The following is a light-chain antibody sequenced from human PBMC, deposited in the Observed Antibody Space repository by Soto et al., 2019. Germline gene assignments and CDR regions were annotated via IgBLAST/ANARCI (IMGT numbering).Light chain of an antibody. J-gene: IGKJ2*01. CDR1: QSLLHSNGYNY. CDR3: MQALQTPRT. CDR2: LGS. V-gene: IGKV2-28*01. Sequence: DIVMTQSPLSLPVTPGEPASISCRSSQSLLHSNGYNYLDWYLQKPGQSPQLLIYLGSNRASGVPDRFSGSGSGTDFTLKISRXXXXXXXVYYCMQALQTPRTFGQGTKLEIK.